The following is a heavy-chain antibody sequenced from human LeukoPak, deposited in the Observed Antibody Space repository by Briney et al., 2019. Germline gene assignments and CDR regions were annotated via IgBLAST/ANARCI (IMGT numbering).Heavy chain of an antibody. D-gene: IGHD2-2*01. CDR2: IYYSGST. CDR3: ASTYCSSTSCYFGY. CDR1: GGSISSGDYY. V-gene: IGHV4-30-4*08. J-gene: IGHJ4*02. Sequence: SQTLSLTCTVSGGSISSGDYYWSWIRQPPGKGLEWIGYIYYSGSTYYNPSLKSRVTISVDTSKNQFSLKLSSVTAADTAVYYCASTYCSSTSCYFGYWGQGTLVTVSS.